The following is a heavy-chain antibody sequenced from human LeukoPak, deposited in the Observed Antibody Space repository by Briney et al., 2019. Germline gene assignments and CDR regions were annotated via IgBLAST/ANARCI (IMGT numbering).Heavy chain of an antibody. Sequence: SVKVSCKASGGTFISYAISWVRQAPGQGLEWMGGIIPIFGTANNAQKFHGRVTITADESTSTAYMELSSLRSEDTAVYYCASTAPASTYYYYYYMDVWGKGTTVTVSS. CDR3: ASTAPASTYYYYYYMDV. D-gene: IGHD5-18*01. CDR1: GGTFISYA. CDR2: IIPIFGTA. J-gene: IGHJ6*03. V-gene: IGHV1-69*13.